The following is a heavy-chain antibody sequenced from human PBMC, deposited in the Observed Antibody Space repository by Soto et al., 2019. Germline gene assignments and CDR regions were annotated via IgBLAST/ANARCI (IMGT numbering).Heavy chain of an antibody. J-gene: IGHJ6*02. Sequence: GESLKISCKGSGYSFTSYWISWVRQMPGKGLEWMGRIDPSDSYTNYSPSFQGHVTISADKSISTAYLQWSSLKASDTAMYYCARFRVRQQLVLGYYGMDVWGQGTTVTVS. CDR2: IDPSDSYT. D-gene: IGHD6-13*01. CDR3: ARFRVRQQLVLGYYGMDV. CDR1: GYSFTSYW. V-gene: IGHV5-10-1*01.